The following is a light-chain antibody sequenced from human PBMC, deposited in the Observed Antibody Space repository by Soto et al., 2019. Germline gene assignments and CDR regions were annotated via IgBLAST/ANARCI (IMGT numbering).Light chain of an antibody. CDR3: QQFNTYPIT. CDR1: QDIRGA. J-gene: IGKJ5*01. CDR2: DVS. Sequence: AIQLTQSPSSLSASVGDRVTITCRASQDIRGALAWYQQKPGKAPKFLIFDVSTLQSGVPSRFGGSGSGTYFTLTISSLQPEDFVTYYCQQFNTYPITFGQGTRLEIK. V-gene: IGKV1-13*02.